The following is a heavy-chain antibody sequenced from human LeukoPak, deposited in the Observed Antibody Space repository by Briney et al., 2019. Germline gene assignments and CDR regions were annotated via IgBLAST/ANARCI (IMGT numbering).Heavy chain of an antibody. Sequence: PSETLSLPCSVSGGSISTYYWSWIRQPPGKGLEWIGYISYSGSTKYNPSLKSRVTISVDTSKNQFSLKVRSVTAADTAVYYCARLWSPMVEIDYWGQGTLVTVSS. CDR1: GGSISTYY. V-gene: IGHV4-59*08. J-gene: IGHJ4*02. D-gene: IGHD2-15*01. CDR3: ARLWSPMVEIDY. CDR2: ISYSGST.